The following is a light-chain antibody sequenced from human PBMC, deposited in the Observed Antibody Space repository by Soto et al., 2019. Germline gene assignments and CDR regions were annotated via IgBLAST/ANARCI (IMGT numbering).Light chain of an antibody. Sequence: IQMTQSPSSLSSSVGDRVTITCRASQSLRSYLNWYQQKPGKAPKLLIYAASSLQSGVPSRFSGSGSGTDFTLTISSLQPEDFATYYCQQSYSTPYTFGQGTKLEIK. CDR3: QQSYSTPYT. CDR2: AAS. CDR1: QSLRSY. V-gene: IGKV1-39*01. J-gene: IGKJ2*01.